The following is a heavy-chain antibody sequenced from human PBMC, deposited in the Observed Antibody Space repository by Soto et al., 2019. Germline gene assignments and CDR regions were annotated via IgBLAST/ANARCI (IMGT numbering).Heavy chain of an antibody. Sequence: GGSLRLSCAASGFTFSSYAMHWVRQALGKGLEWVAVISYDGSNKYYADSVKGRFTISRDNSENTLYLQMNSLRAEDTAVYYCARGEKVVVVAATIYYYYYGMDVWGQGTTVTVSS. CDR3: ARGEKVVVVAATIYYYYYGMDV. CDR1: GFTFSSYA. CDR2: ISYDGSNK. V-gene: IGHV3-30-3*01. J-gene: IGHJ6*02. D-gene: IGHD2-15*01.